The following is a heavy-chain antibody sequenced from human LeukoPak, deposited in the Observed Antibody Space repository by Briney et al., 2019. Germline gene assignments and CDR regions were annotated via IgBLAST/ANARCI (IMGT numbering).Heavy chain of an antibody. J-gene: IGHJ5*02. D-gene: IGHD1-14*01. V-gene: IGHV4-39*01. CDR1: GDSISSSSYY. Sequence: SETLSLTCTVSGDSISSSSYYWGWIRQPPGKGLEWIGSIYYSGSTSYNPSLESRVTISVDTSKNQFSLKVYSVTAPDTAVYYCARTEVGYWFDPWGQGTLVTVSS. CDR2: IYYSGST. CDR3: ARTEVGYWFDP.